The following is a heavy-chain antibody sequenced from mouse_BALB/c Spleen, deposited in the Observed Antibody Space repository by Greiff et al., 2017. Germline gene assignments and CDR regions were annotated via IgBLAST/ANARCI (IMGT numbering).Heavy chain of an antibody. V-gene: IGHV3-6*02. Sequence: DVQLQESGPGLVKPSQSLSLTCSVTGYSITSGYYWNWIRQFPGNKLEWMGYISYDGSNNYNPSLKNRISITRDTSKNQFFLKLNSVTTEDTATYYCAREGGHDAMDYWGQGTSVTVSS. CDR3: AREGGHDAMDY. CDR2: ISYDGSN. J-gene: IGHJ4*01. D-gene: IGHD3-3*01. CDR1: GYSITSGYY.